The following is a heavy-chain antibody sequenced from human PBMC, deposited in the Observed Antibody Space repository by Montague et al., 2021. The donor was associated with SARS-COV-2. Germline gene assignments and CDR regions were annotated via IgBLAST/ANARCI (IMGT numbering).Heavy chain of an antibody. CDR2: ISTSGRGI. Sequence: SLRLSCAASGFPFSSYEMNWVRQAPGKGLEWVSYISTSGRGIHYADSVKGRFTNSRDNAKNSLYLEMNSLRAEDTAVYYCARDNAGWPDAFDIWGQGTMVTVSS. J-gene: IGHJ3*02. D-gene: IGHD6-19*01. CDR3: ARDNAGWPDAFDI. V-gene: IGHV3-48*03. CDR1: GFPFSSYE.